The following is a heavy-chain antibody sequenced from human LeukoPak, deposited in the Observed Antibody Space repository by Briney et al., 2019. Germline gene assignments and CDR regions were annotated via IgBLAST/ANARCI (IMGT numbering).Heavy chain of an antibody. CDR1: GFTFSSYS. D-gene: IGHD1-7*01. V-gene: IGHV3-48*02. CDR3: AREKTGTNYYYYGMDV. CDR2: ISSSSSTI. Sequence: GGSLRLSCAASGFTFSSYSMNWVRQAPGKGLEWVSYISSSSSTIYYADSVKGRLTISRDNAKNSLYLQMNSLRDEDTAVYYCAREKTGTNYYYYGMDVWGQGTTVTVSS. J-gene: IGHJ6*02.